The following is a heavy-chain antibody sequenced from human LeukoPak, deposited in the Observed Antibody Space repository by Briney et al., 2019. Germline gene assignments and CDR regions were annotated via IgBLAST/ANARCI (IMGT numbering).Heavy chain of an antibody. J-gene: IGHJ3*02. CDR2: INPNSGGT. CDR3: ARVMQSGGYYDSSGYGDDYAFDI. Sequence: ASVKVSCKASGYTFTGYYMHWVRQAPGQGLEWMGWINPNSGGTNYAQKFQGRVTMTRDTSISTAYMELSRLRSDDTAVYYCARVMQSGGYYDSSGYGDDYAFDIWGQGTMVTVSS. D-gene: IGHD3-22*01. V-gene: IGHV1-2*02. CDR1: GYTFTGYY.